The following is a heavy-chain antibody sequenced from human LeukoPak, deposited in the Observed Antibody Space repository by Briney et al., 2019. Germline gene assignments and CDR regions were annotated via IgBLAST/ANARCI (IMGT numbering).Heavy chain of an antibody. D-gene: IGHD3-3*01. CDR1: GFTFSSYA. CDR3: AKQAWWSGYFYFLPFDY. V-gene: IGHV3-30-3*01. Sequence: AGGSLRLSCAASGFTFSSYAMHWVRQAPGKGLEWVAVISYDGSNKYYADSVKGRFTISRDNSKNTLYLQMNRLRAEDTAVYYCAKQAWWSGYFYFLPFDYWGQGTLVTVSS. CDR2: ISYDGSNK. J-gene: IGHJ4*02.